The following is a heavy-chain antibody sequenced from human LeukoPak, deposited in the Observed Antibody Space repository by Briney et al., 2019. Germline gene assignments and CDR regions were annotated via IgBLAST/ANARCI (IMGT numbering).Heavy chain of an antibody. CDR3: ARSIVVVTALDY. V-gene: IGHV3-23*01. J-gene: IGHJ4*02. CDR2: ISGSGGST. D-gene: IGHD2-21*02. Sequence: GGSLRLSCAASGFTFSSYAMSWVRQAPGKGLEWVSAISGSGGSTYYADSVKGRFTISRDNSKNTLYLQMNSLRAEDTAVYYCARSIVVVTALDYWGQGTLVTVSS. CDR1: GFTFSSYA.